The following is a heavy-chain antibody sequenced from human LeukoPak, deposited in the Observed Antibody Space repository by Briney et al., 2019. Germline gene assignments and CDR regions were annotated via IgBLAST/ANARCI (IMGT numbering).Heavy chain of an antibody. CDR2: IHAGGTT. CDR3: AREVRGDYFDF. CDR1: GFTVSSNY. D-gene: IGHD3-16*01. Sequence: GGSLRLSCAVSGFTVSSNYMNWVRQAPGKGLEWVSVIHAGGTTFYADSVKGRFTISRDNSKNTLYLQMDSLRADDTAVYYCAREVRGDYFDFWGQGTLVTVSS. J-gene: IGHJ4*02. V-gene: IGHV3-53*01.